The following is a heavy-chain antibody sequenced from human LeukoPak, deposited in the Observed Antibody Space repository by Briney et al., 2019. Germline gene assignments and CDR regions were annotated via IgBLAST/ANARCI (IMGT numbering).Heavy chain of an antibody. Sequence: SQTLSLTCAISGDSVSGNSVAWNWIRLSPSRGLEWLGRTYFRSTWIYEYAVSVKSRINISPDSSKNQFSLQLNSVTPEDTAVYYCVGAPDALFHGRAFDIWGQGTVVTVTS. CDR3: VGAPDALFHGRAFDI. CDR2: TYFRSTWIY. D-gene: IGHD1-14*01. J-gene: IGHJ3*02. CDR1: GDSVSGNSVA. V-gene: IGHV6-1*01.